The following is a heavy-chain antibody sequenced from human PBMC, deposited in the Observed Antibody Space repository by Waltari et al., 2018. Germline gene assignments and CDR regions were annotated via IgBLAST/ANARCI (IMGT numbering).Heavy chain of an antibody. Sequence: QLQLQESGPGLVKPSETLSLTCPVSGASISSSSYYWGWIRQPPGRGLEGIGNIYYSGSTYYNPPLKSRVTISVDTSKNDFSLKLASVTAADTALYYCARHDYSGSGTYYLDYWGQGTLVTVSS. CDR1: GASISSSSYY. J-gene: IGHJ4*02. CDR3: ARHDYSGSGTYYLDY. V-gene: IGHV4-39*01. CDR2: IYYSGST. D-gene: IGHD3-10*01.